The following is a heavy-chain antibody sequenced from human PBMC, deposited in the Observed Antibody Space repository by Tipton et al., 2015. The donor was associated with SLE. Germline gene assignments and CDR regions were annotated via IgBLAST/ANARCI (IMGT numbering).Heavy chain of an antibody. CDR3: AKGNGDTYPLYFYYYMDV. CDR2: IWYDGSNK. J-gene: IGHJ6*03. Sequence: SLRLSCAASGFTFSSYGMHWVRQAPGKGLEWVAVIWYDGSNKYYADSVKGRFTISRDNSKNMLYLQMSSLRAEDTAVYFCAKGNGDTYPLYFYYYMDVWGKGTTVIVSS. CDR1: GFTFSSYG. V-gene: IGHV3-33*06. D-gene: IGHD2-2*01.